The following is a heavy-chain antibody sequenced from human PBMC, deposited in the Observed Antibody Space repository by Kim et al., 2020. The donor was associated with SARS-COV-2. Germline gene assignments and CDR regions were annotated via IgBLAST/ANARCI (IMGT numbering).Heavy chain of an antibody. CDR2: IYYSGST. Sequence: SETLSLTCTVSGGSISSGGYYWSWIRQHPGKGLEWIGYIYYSGSTYYNPSVKSRVTISVDTSKNQFSLKLSSVTAADTALYYCARDGEGGDVTPAYYGLDDWGKVTTVTVSS. J-gene: IGHJ6*04. CDR1: GGSISSGGYY. CDR3: ARDGEGGDVTPAYYGLDD. V-gene: IGHV4-31*03. D-gene: IGHD2-21*02.